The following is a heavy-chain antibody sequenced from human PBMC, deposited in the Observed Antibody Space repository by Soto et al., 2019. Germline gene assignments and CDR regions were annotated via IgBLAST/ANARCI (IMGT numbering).Heavy chain of an antibody. CDR2: ISGSGGST. D-gene: IGHD1-26*01. J-gene: IGHJ3*02. Sequence: GGSLRLSCAASGFTFSSYAMSWVRQAPGKGLEWVSAISGSGGSTYYADSVKGRFTISRDNSKNTLYLQMNGLRAEDTAVYYCAKIRTHSGSLTDAFDIWGQGTMVTVSS. CDR1: GFTFSSYA. V-gene: IGHV3-23*01. CDR3: AKIRTHSGSLTDAFDI.